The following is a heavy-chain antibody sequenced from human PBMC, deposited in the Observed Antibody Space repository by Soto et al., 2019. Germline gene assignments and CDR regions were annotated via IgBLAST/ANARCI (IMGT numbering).Heavy chain of an antibody. D-gene: IGHD2-15*01. CDR2: ISLSRGYT. J-gene: IGHJ4*01. CDR3: ARSVDQDH. V-gene: IGHV3-11*06. CDR1: GFIFRDFY. Sequence: GGFLRLSCGASGFIFRDFYMSWIRQAPGKGLEWVSYISLSRGYTKYADSVKDRFTISRDNTTNLLYLPMNSLRAEDTAVYYCARSVDQDHGGHGTLVTVSS.